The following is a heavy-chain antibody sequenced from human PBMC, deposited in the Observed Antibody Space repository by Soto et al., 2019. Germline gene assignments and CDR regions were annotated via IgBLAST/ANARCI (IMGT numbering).Heavy chain of an antibody. Sequence: QVQLQESGPGLVKPSGTLSLTCAVSSGSISSSNWWSWVRQSPGKGLEWIGEIYHSGSTNYNPSLKSRVTMSVDKSKNQFSLKLSSVTAADTAVYYCARDTGAVAGLDYWGQGTLVTVSS. CDR3: ARDTGAVAGLDY. J-gene: IGHJ4*02. V-gene: IGHV4-4*02. CDR1: SGSISSSNW. CDR2: IYHSGST. D-gene: IGHD6-19*01.